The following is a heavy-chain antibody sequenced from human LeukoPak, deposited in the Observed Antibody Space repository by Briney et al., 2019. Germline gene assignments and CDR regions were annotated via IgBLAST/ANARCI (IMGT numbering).Heavy chain of an antibody. V-gene: IGHV3-30*18. CDR2: ISSDGVNK. J-gene: IGHJ4*02. D-gene: IGHD3-22*01. Sequence: GGSLRLSCAASGFTVNSNYMIWVRQAPGKGLEWVAVISSDGVNKYSADSVKGRFTISRDNSKNTLYLQMNSLRAADTAVYYCAKGQNYYDGSGYYSTDYWGQGTPVTVSS. CDR3: AKGQNYYDGSGYYSTDY. CDR1: GFTVNSNY.